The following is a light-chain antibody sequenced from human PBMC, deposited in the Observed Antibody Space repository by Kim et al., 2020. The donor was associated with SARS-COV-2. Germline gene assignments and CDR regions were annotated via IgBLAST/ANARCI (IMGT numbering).Light chain of an antibody. CDR3: QSYDSDNQV. CDR1: NGNIASTD. CDR2: EDN. J-gene: IGLJ3*02. Sequence: GKTVPFACTGRNGNIASTDGQGLQQRPGSAPPIVIYEDNHRPPGVPDRCSGSIDSSSTSASLTISGLKTEDEADYYCQSYDSDNQVFGGGTQLTVL. V-gene: IGLV6-57*02.